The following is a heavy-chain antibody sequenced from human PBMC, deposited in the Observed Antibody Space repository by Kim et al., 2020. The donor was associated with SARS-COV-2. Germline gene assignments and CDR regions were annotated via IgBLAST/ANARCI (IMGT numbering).Heavy chain of an antibody. Sequence: GGSLRLSCAASGFTFSDYYMSWIRQAPGKGLEWVSYISSSGSTIYYADSVKGRFTISRDNAKNSLYLQMNSLRAEDTAVYYCARSRIAARPLDAFDIWGQGTMVTVSS. CDR1: GFTFSDYY. CDR3: ARSRIAARPLDAFDI. J-gene: IGHJ3*02. CDR2: ISSSGSTI. D-gene: IGHD6-6*01. V-gene: IGHV3-11*01.